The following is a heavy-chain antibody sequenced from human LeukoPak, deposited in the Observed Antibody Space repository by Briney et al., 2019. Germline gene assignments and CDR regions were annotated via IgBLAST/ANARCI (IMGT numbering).Heavy chain of an antibody. Sequence: GASVKVSCKASGYTFTSNYIHWVRQAPGQGLEWMGMIYPRDGSTNYAQKFQGRVTVTRDTSTSTVHMELSGLRSEDTAVYYCARDQEGFDYWAREPWSPSPQ. V-gene: IGHV1-46*01. CDR3: ARDQEGFDY. CDR2: IYPRDGST. J-gene: IGHJ4*02. CDR1: GYTFTSNY.